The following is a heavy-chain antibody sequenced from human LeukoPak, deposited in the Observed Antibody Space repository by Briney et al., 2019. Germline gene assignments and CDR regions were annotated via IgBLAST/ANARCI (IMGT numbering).Heavy chain of an antibody. D-gene: IGHD3-10*01. Sequence: ASVKVSCKASGYSFTGYYMHWVRQAPGQGLEWMGWINTNTGNPTYAQGFTGRFVFSLDTSVSTAYLQISSLKAEDTAVYYCARTNGILWFGESAFDIWGQGTMVTVSS. CDR2: INTNTGNP. CDR3: ARTNGILWFGESAFDI. J-gene: IGHJ3*02. V-gene: IGHV7-4-1*02. CDR1: GYSFTGYY.